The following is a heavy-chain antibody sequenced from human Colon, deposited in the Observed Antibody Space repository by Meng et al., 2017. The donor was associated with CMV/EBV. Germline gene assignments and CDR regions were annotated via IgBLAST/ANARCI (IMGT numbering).Heavy chain of an antibody. CDR3: AKESRLGSTYYFNYIGYYFDY. CDR2: TRYDGRRS. D-gene: IGHD3-10*01. CDR1: GFSFSSYD. V-gene: IGHV3-30*02. J-gene: IGHJ4*02. Sequence: GESLKISCETSGFSFSSYDMNWVRQAPGKGLEWVALTRYDGRRSYHADSVRGRLTSSRDNSKKTLYLQMNNLRPEDTAVYYCAKESRLGSTYYFNYIGYYFDYWGQGTLVTVSS.